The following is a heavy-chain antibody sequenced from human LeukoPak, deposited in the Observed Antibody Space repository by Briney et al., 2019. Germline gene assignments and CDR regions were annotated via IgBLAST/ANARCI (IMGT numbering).Heavy chain of an antibody. V-gene: IGHV3-21*01. CDR2: IDSSSSYI. D-gene: IGHD2-2*01. CDR1: GFTFSSYS. Sequence: KSGGSLRLSCAASGFTFSSYSMNWVRQAPGKGLEWVSSIDSSSSYIYYADSMKGRFTISRDNAKNSLYLQMNSLRAEDTAVYYCASTPVQYQSAYRLGAFDYWGQGTLVTVSS. J-gene: IGHJ4*02. CDR3: ASTPVQYQSAYRLGAFDY.